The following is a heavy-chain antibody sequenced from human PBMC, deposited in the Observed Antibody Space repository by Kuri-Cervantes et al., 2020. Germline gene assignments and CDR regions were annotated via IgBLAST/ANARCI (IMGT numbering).Heavy chain of an antibody. J-gene: IGHJ4*02. CDR3: ARDPRPYSGSSYYFDY. Sequence: SLRLSCAASGFTFDDYAMHWVRQAPGKGLEWVSGISWNSGSIGYADSVKGRFTISRDNSKNTLYLQMNSLRAEDTAVYYCARDPRPYSGSSYYFDYWGQGTLVTVSS. V-gene: IGHV3-9*01. CDR1: GFTFDDYA. CDR2: ISWNSGSI. D-gene: IGHD1-26*01.